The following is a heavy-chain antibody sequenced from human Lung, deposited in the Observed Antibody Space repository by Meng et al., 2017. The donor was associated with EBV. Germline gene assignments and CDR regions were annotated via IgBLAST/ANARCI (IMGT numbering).Heavy chain of an antibody. D-gene: IGHD1-14*01. V-gene: IGHV1-69*13. CDR3: ARGRRNEPLFDY. CDR2: LIAVFDKT. J-gene: IGHJ4*02. Sequence: VQLGQSGAEVKKPGSSGKVACKTSGDSFSTQTFSWVRQAPGQGLEWMGGLIAVFDKTKAAPRFQDRVTFTADESTSTAYMELSSLTFDDTAVYFCARGRRNEPLFDYWGQGTLVTVSS. CDR1: GDSFSTQT.